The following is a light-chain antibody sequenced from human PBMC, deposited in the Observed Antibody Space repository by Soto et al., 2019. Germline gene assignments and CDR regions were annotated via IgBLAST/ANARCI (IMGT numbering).Light chain of an antibody. CDR1: QSVNIH. J-gene: IGKJ1*01. Sequence: EFVLTQSPGTLSLSPGERATLSCRASQSVNIHLAWYQQKPGQAPRLLIYGASSRATGIPDRFSGSGSGTDFTLTISRLEPEDFAVYYCQQYGSSPWTFGQGTKVDIK. V-gene: IGKV3-20*01. CDR3: QQYGSSPWT. CDR2: GAS.